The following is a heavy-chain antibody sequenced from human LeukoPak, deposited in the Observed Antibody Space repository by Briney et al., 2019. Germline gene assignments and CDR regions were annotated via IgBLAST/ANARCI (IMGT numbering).Heavy chain of an antibody. CDR2: IHPNNGDT. Sequence: ASVKVSCKASGYTFSGTGWYLYWLRQAPGEGLECMGWIHPNNGDTAYAQKFEGRVAMTRNTSISTAYMELSSLRSEDTAVYYCARGSRSRGGEKRWELLRYYYYYYMDVWGKGTTVTVSS. CDR1: GYTFSGTGWY. D-gene: IGHD1-26*01. CDR3: ARGSRSRGGEKRWELLRYYYYYYMDV. V-gene: IGHV1-8*02. J-gene: IGHJ6*03.